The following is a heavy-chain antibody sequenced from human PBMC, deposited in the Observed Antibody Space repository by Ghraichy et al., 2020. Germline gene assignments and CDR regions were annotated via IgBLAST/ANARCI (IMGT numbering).Heavy chain of an antibody. Sequence: GGSLRLSCVGPGFTVSSYWMTWVRQAPGKGLERVANIKQDGSDKNYVDSVKGRLTISRDNAETSLHLQMNSLRAEDTAVYYCAKESMGSGSFSACDMWGQGTMVTVSS. V-gene: IGHV3-7*03. CDR1: GFTVSSYW. CDR3: AKESMGSGSFSACDM. D-gene: IGHD3-10*01. CDR2: IKQDGSDK. J-gene: IGHJ3*02.